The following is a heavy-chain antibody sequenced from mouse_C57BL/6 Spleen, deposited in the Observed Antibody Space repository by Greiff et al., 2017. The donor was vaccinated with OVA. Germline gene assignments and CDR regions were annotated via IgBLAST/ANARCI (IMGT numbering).Heavy chain of an antibody. CDR2: INPNNGGT. D-gene: IGHD1-1*01. V-gene: IGHV1-26*01. J-gene: IGHJ2*01. CDR3: ARRLIYYGTSGYFDY. Sequence: EVQLQQSGPELVKPGASVKISCKASGYTFTDYYMNWVKQSHGKSLEWIGDINPNNGGTSYNQKFKGKATLTVDKSSSTAYMELRSLTSEDSAVYYCARRLIYYGTSGYFDYWGQGTTLTVSS. CDR1: GYTFTDYY.